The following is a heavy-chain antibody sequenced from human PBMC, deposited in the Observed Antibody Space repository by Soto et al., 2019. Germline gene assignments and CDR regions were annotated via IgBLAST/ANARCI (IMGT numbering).Heavy chain of an antibody. CDR2: IKQDGSEK. J-gene: IGHJ4*02. V-gene: IGHV3-7*03. CDR1: GFTFSSYW. Sequence: GGSLRLSCAASGFTFSSYWMSWVRQAPGKGLEWVANIKQDGSEKYYVDSVKGRFTISRDNAKNSLYLQMNSLRAEDTAVYYCARGGSRYSYGKLDYWGQGTLLTVSS. D-gene: IGHD5-18*01. CDR3: ARGGSRYSYGKLDY.